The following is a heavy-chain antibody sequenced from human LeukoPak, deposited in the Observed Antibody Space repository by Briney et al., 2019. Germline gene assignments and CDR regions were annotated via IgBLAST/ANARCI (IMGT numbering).Heavy chain of an antibody. CDR3: ARDAPPIVATPIDY. V-gene: IGHV3-64*04. CDR1: GFTFSSYA. D-gene: IGHD5-12*01. CDR2: ISSNGGNT. J-gene: IGHJ4*02. Sequence: GGSLRLSCSGSGFTFSSYAIHWVRQAPGKGLQYVSGISSNGGNTYNADSVKGRFTISRDNSKNTVDLQMNSLRAEDTAVYYCARDAPPIVATPIDYWGQGTLVTVSS.